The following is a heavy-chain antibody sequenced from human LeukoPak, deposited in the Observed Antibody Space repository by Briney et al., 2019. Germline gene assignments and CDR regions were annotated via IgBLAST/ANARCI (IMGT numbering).Heavy chain of an antibody. J-gene: IGHJ3*02. CDR3: ATDRDFGFDI. Sequence: GGSLRLSCARSGFPFDSYPMNGAPRAPGGGLEWVAHIRSSGDTINYADSVKGRFTISRDNAKNSLFLQMNNLRDEDTAVYYCATDRDFGFDIWGQGTMVTVSS. CDR2: IRSSGDTI. CDR1: GFPFDSYP. V-gene: IGHV3-48*02. D-gene: IGHD3-10*01.